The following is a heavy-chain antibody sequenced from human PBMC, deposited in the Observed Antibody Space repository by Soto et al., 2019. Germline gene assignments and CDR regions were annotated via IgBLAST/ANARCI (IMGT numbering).Heavy chain of an antibody. D-gene: IGHD6-13*01. CDR1: GFTFSSYA. J-gene: IGHJ4*02. V-gene: IGHV3-23*01. CDR2: ISGSGGST. CDR3: AKCRPHIRPIAAAGDY. Sequence: PGGSLRLSCAASGFTFSSYAMSWVRQAPGKGLEWVSAISGSGGSTYYADSVKGRFTISRDNSKNTLYLQMNSLRAEDTAVYYCAKCRPHIRPIAAAGDYWGQGTLVTVSS.